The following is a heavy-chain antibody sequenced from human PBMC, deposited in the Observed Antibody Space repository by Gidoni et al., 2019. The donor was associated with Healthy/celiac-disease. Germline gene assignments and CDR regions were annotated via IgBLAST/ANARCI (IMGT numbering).Heavy chain of an antibody. CDR1: GVTFRSYA. Sequence: QVQLVQSGAEVKKPGSSVKVSFQASGVTFRSYAISWVRQAPGQGLEWMGGIIPIFGTANYAQKFQGRVTITADKSTSTAYMELSSLRSEDTAVYYCARGFGIVGSNYFDYWGQGTLVTVSS. V-gene: IGHV1-69*06. D-gene: IGHD1-26*01. CDR3: ARGFGIVGSNYFDY. CDR2: IIPIFGTA. J-gene: IGHJ4*02.